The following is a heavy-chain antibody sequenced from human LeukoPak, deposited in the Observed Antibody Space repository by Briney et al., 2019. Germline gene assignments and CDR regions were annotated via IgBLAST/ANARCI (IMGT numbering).Heavy chain of an antibody. CDR2: INPGGGDT. J-gene: IGHJ3*02. Sequence: ASVKVSCEASGFTLINYYMPWVRQAPGQGLLWMGMINPGGGDTTYAQRLQGRVTTTRDLSTTRVFMELSSLRSADTAVYYCARVGAGSAFDIWGQGTMVTVSS. D-gene: IGHD3-10*01. V-gene: IGHV1-46*04. CDR3: ARVGAGSAFDI. CDR1: GFTLINYY.